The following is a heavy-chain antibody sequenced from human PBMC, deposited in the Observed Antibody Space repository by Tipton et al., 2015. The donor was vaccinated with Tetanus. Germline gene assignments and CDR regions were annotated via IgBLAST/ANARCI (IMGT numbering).Heavy chain of an antibody. CDR2: IYSGGST. Sequence: SLRLPCAASGFTVSSNYMSWVRQAPGKGLEWVSVIYSGGSTYYADSVKGRFTISRDNSKDTLYLQMNSLRAEDTAVYYCARDRDGDYAAFDYWGQGTLVTVSS. J-gene: IGHJ4*02. CDR1: GFTVSSNY. V-gene: IGHV3-66*01. D-gene: IGHD4-17*01. CDR3: ARDRDGDYAAFDY.